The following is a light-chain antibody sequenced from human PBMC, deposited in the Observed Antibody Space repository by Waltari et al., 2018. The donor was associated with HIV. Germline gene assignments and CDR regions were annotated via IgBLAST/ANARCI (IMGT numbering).Light chain of an antibody. J-gene: IGLJ3*02. V-gene: IGLV1-47*01. CDR1: NLNIGSNY. Sequence: QSVLTQPPSASGTPGQGVTISCSGSNLNIGSNYVYWYQQLPGTAPKLLLHGNDQRPSGVPDRFSGSKSGNSASLAISGVRSEDEADYYCSAWDDSLRGWVFGGWTKLTVL. CDR3: SAWDDSLRGWV. CDR2: GND.